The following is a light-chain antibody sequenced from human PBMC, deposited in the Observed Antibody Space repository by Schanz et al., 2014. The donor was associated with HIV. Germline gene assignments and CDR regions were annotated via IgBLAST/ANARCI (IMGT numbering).Light chain of an antibody. CDR2: AAS. Sequence: EIVMTQSPATLYVSPGEGATLSCRASQSISNNLAWYQHKPGQAPRLLIYAASDRATGVPARFSGSGSGTDFTLTITRLEPEDFAVYYCQHYGGSFGPGTKVDAK. J-gene: IGKJ3*01. V-gene: IGKV3D-15*01. CDR1: QSISNN. CDR3: QHYGGS.